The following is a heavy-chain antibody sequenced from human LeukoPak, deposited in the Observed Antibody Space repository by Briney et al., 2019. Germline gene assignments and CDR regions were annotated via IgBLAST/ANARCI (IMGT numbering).Heavy chain of an antibody. CDR2: IIPIFGTA. V-gene: IGHV1-69*01. CDR1: GGTFSSYA. J-gene: IGHJ4*02. CDR3: ARAAKGQYYYDSSGYLYYFDY. D-gene: IGHD3-22*01. Sequence: ASVKASCKASGGTFSSYAISWVRQAPGQGLEWMGGIIPIFGTANYAQKFQGRVTITADESTSTAYMELSSLRSEDTAVYYCARAAKGQYYYDSSGYLYYFDYWGQGTLVTVSS.